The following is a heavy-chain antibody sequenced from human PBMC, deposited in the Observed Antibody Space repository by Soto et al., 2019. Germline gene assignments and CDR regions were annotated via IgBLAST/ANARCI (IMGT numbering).Heavy chain of an antibody. J-gene: IGHJ3*02. V-gene: IGHV1-18*01. CDR3: ARPNTSHDHVDI. D-gene: IGHD2-8*01. CDR2: ISAHNGSR. CDR1: GYTFTNYG. Sequence: QVQLVQSGAEVRKPGASVTVSCKASGYTFTNYGISWVRQAPGQGLEWMGWISAHNGSRDYAPKLQGRVTMTTDTTTSTDYLELRRLRSDETAFYYCARPNTSHDHVDIWGQGTLVTVSS.